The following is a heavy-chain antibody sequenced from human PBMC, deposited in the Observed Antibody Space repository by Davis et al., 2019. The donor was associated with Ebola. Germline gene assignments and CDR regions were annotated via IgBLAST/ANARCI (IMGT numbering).Heavy chain of an antibody. CDR2: IIPILGIA. J-gene: IGHJ3*02. V-gene: IGHV1-69*04. CDR1: GYTFTSYD. CDR3: ARAQVTILGVASDENDAFDI. Sequence: SVKVSCKASGYTFTSYDINWVRQAPGQGLEWMGRIIPILGIANYAQKFQGRVTITADKSTSTAYMELSSLRSEDTAVYYCARAQVTILGVASDENDAFDIWGQGTMVTVSS. D-gene: IGHD3-3*01.